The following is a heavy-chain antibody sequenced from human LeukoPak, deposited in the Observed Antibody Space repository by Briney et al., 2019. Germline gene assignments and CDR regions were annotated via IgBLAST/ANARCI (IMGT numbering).Heavy chain of an antibody. CDR3: ARVARYGFWSGYYAGDYYFDY. J-gene: IGHJ4*02. D-gene: IGHD3-3*01. V-gene: IGHV4-4*07. CDR2: MYTSGST. CDR1: GGSLSSYY. Sequence: PSETPSLTCTDSGGSLSSYYWSWVRQPAVKGREWIGRMYTSGSTNYNPSLKSRVTMSVDASKTQFSLKLRSVTAADTAVYYCARVARYGFWSGYYAGDYYFDYWGQGTLVTVSS.